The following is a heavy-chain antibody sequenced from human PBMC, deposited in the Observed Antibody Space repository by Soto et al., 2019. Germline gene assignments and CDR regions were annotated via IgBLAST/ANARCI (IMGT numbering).Heavy chain of an antibody. Sequence: GGSLRLSCAASGFTFSTYAMGWVRQAPGKGLEWVSALTDSGGSTYYADSVKGRFTISRDNSKNTLFLQMNSLRAEDTAVYYCAKKSSGNSYFYFDYWGQGALVTVLL. CDR3: AKKSSGNSYFYFDY. D-gene: IGHD3-22*01. CDR2: LTDSGGST. CDR1: GFTFSTYA. V-gene: IGHV3-23*01. J-gene: IGHJ4*02.